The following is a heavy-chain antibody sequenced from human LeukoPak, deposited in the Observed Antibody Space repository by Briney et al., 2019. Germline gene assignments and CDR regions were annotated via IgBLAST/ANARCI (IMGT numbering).Heavy chain of an antibody. CDR2: IYYSGST. CDR3: ARWGRRYGMDV. CDR1: GGSISSGGYY. V-gene: IGHV4-31*03. D-gene: IGHD7-27*01. Sequence: SETLSLTCTVSGGSISSGGYYWSWIRQHPGKGLEWIGYIYYSGSTYYNPSLKSRVTISVDTSKNQLSLKLSSVTAADTAVYYCARWGRRYGMDVWGQGTTVTVSS. J-gene: IGHJ6*02.